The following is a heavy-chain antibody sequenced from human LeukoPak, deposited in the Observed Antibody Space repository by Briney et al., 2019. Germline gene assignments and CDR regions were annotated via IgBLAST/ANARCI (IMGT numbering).Heavy chain of an antibody. Sequence: SVKVSCKASGGTFSSYAISWVRQAPGQVLEWMGGIIPIFGTANYAQKIEGRVTITADESTSTAYMELSSLRSEDTAVYYCARDYLVVATITETYYYYYGMDVWGKGTTVTVSS. CDR2: IIPIFGTA. D-gene: IGHD5-12*01. J-gene: IGHJ6*04. CDR3: ARDYLVVATITETYYYYYGMDV. V-gene: IGHV1-69*13. CDR1: GGTFSSYA.